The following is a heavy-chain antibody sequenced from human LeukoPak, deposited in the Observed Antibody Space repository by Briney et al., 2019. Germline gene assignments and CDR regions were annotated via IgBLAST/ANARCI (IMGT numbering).Heavy chain of an antibody. Sequence: SETLSLTSTVASRSISSAYWSWIRQPPGRGLEWIGYIYDSGSTNYYPSLKSRVSISVDTSKNQFSLKLSSVTAADTAVYYCARGGRAVASNWFDPWGQGTLVTVSS. V-gene: IGHV4-59*01. CDR3: ARGGRAVASNWFDP. CDR2: IYDSGST. CDR1: SRSISSAY. J-gene: IGHJ5*02. D-gene: IGHD6-19*01.